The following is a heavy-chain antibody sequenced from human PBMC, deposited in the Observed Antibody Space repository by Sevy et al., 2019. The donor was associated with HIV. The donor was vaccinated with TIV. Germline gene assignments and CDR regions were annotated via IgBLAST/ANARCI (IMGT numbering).Heavy chain of an antibody. J-gene: IGHJ4*02. D-gene: IGHD2-8*01. CDR1: GFTFSKYS. CDR2: LSFGCGEI. Sequence: GGSLRLSCAASGFTFSKYSMSWVRQPPGKGLEWVSTLSFGCGEINYADSVKGLFTISRDNSKSSVYLQMNNLRPEETVVYYCAREGCTKPHDYWGQGTLVTVSS. CDR3: AREGCTKPHDY. V-gene: IGHV3-23*01.